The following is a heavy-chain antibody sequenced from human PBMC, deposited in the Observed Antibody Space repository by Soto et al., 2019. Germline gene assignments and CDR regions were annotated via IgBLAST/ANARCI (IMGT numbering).Heavy chain of an antibody. CDR2: ISGSGGST. V-gene: IGHV3-23*01. J-gene: IGHJ5*02. CDR1: GFTFSSYA. D-gene: IGHD3-10*01. Sequence: GGSLRLSCAASGFTFSSYAMSWVRQAPGKGLEWVSAISGSGGSTYYADSVKGRFTISRDNSKNTLYLQMNSLRAEDTAVYYCAKDISGSGSGSFYADNWFDPWGQGTLVTVSS. CDR3: AKDISGSGSGSFYADNWFDP.